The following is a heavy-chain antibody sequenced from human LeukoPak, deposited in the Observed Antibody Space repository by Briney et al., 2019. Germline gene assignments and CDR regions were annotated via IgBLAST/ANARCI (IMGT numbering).Heavy chain of an antibody. CDR2: INHSGST. J-gene: IGHJ4*02. D-gene: IGHD6-19*01. Sequence: SETLSLTCTVSGGSISSYYWSWIRQPPGKGLEWIGEINHSGSTNYNPSLKSRVTISVDTSKNQFSLKLSSVTAADTAVYYCARLAQWLVRGRFDYWGQGTLVTVSS. CDR3: ARLAQWLVRGRFDY. CDR1: GGSISSYY. V-gene: IGHV4-34*01.